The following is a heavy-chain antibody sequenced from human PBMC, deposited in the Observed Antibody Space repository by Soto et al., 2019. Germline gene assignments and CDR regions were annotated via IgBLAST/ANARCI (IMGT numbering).Heavy chain of an antibody. CDR1: GFTFSSYG. V-gene: IGHV3-33*01. CDR3: ARDGITMVRGKIYGMDV. CDR2: IWYDGSNK. Sequence: ESGGGVVQPGRSLRLSCAAPGFTFSSYGMHWVRQAPGKGLEWVAVIWYDGSNKYYADSVKGRFTISRDNSKNTLYLQMNSLRAEDTAVYYCARDGITMVRGKIYGMDVWGQGTTVTVSS. J-gene: IGHJ6*02. D-gene: IGHD3-10*01.